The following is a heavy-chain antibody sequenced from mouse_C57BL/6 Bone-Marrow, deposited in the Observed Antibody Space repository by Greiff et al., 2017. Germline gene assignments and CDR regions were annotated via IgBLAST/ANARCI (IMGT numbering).Heavy chain of an antibody. CDR1: GYTFTDYN. CDR3: ERPLGLRGYFDV. CDR2: INPNNGGT. Sequence: EVKLVESGPELVKPGASVKIPCKASGYTFTDYNMDWVKQSPGKSLEWIGDINPNNGGTIYNQKFKGKATLTVDKSSSTAYMELRSLTSEDTAFYYCERPLGLRGYFDVWGTGTTVTVSS. J-gene: IGHJ1*03. D-gene: IGHD2-2*01. V-gene: IGHV1-18*01.